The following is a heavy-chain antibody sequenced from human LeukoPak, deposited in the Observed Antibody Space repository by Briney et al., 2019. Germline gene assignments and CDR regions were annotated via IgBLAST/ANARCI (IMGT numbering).Heavy chain of an antibody. CDR3: ARVTAEN. CDR2: INHSGST. Sequence: SETLSLTCAVYGGSFSGYYWSWIRQPPGKGLEWIGEINHSGSTNYNPSLKSRVTISVDTSKNQFSLKLSSVTAADTAVYYCARVTAENWGQGTLVTVSS. J-gene: IGHJ4*02. CDR1: GGSFSGYY. D-gene: IGHD5-24*01. V-gene: IGHV4-34*01.